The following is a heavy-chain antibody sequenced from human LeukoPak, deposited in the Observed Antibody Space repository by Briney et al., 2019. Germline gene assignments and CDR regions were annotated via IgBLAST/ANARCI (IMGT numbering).Heavy chain of an antibody. D-gene: IGHD3-3*01. Sequence: GGSLRLSCAASGSTFSDYYMSWIRQAPGKGLEWVSYISSSGSTIYYADSVKGRFTISRDNAKNSLYLQMSSLRAEDTAVYYCARFTIRRYFDYWGQGTLVTVSS. CDR2: ISSSGSTI. V-gene: IGHV3-11*04. CDR3: ARFTIRRYFDY. CDR1: GSTFSDYY. J-gene: IGHJ4*02.